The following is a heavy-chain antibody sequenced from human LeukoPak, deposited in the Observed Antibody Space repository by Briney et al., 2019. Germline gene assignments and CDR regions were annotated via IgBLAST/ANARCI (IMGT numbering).Heavy chain of an antibody. J-gene: IGHJ4*02. CDR2: IRYDGSNT. D-gene: IGHD5-18*01. V-gene: IGHV3-30*02. CDR1: GFTFSTYG. Sequence: GGSLRLSCAASGFTFSTYGMQWVRQAPGKGLEWVAFIRYDGSNTYYADSVKGRFTISRDNSKNTLYLQMDSLGAEDTALYYCAKDLGWQLWLPGYFDYWGQGTLVTVSS. CDR3: AKDLGWQLWLPGYFDY.